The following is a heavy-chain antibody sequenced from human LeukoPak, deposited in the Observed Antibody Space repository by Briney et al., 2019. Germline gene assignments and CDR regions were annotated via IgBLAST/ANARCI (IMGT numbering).Heavy chain of an antibody. D-gene: IGHD2-2*01. CDR2: TYHSGST. J-gene: IGHJ4*02. CDR1: GGSISSSNW. CDR3: ARHSQYQLLYFDY. V-gene: IGHV4-4*02. Sequence: PSETLSLTCAVSGGSISSSNWWSWVRQPPGKGLEWIGETYHSGSTNYNPSLKSRVTISVDKSKNQFSLKLSSVTAADTAVYYCARHSQYQLLYFDYWGQGTLVTVSS.